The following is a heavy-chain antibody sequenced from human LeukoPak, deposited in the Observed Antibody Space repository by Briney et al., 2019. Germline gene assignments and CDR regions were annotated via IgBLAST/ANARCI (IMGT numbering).Heavy chain of an antibody. Sequence: GSLRLSCAASGFTFSSYAMSWVRPAPGKGLEWVSAISGSGGSTYYADSVKGRFTISRDNSKNTLYLQMNSLRAEDTAVYYCAKQGRYSSSWYEDWGQGTLVTVSS. CDR3: AKQGRYSSSWYED. CDR2: ISGSGGST. J-gene: IGHJ4*02. V-gene: IGHV3-23*01. D-gene: IGHD6-13*01. CDR1: GFTFSSYA.